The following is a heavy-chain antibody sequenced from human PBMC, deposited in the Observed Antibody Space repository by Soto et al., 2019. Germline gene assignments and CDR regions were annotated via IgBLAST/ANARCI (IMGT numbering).Heavy chain of an antibody. D-gene: IGHD2-2*01. Sequence: PSCTLSLSCALCSGSVSSSSYYWGWIRQPPGKGLEWIGSIYYSGSTYYNPSLKSRVTISVDTSKNQFSLKLSSVTAADTAVYYCARRSTSGWDVWGQGTTVTVS. CDR2: IYYSGST. V-gene: IGHV4-39*01. J-gene: IGHJ6*02. CDR3: ARRSTSGWDV. CDR1: SGSVSSSSYY.